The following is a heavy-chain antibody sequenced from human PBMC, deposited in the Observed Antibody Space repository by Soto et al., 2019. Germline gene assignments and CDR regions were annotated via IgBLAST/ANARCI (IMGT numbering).Heavy chain of an antibody. CDR2: IYYSGST. V-gene: IGHV4-31*03. D-gene: IGHD3-10*01. J-gene: IGHJ6*02. CDR1: GGSISSGCYY. Sequence: PSETLSLTCTVSGGSISSGCYYWSWIRQHPGKGLEWIGYIYYSGSTYYNPSLKSRVTISVDTSKNQFSLKLSSVTAADTAVYYCAREVGDYYGSGRYYGMDVWGQGTTVTVS. CDR3: AREVGDYYGSGRYYGMDV.